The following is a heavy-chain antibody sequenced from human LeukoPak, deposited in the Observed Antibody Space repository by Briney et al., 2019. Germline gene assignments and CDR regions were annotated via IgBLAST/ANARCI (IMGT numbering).Heavy chain of an antibody. D-gene: IGHD2-15*01. CDR2: IKQDGSEK. V-gene: IGHV3-7*01. J-gene: IGHJ5*02. Sequence: PGGSLRLSCAASGFTFSNYWMSWVRQAPGKGLEWVANIKQDGSEKYYVDSVKGRFTISRDNAKNSLYLQMNSLRAEDTAVYYCARDGAPYCSGGTCYLFYWFDPWGQGTLVTVSS. CDR1: GFTFSNYW. CDR3: ARDGAPYCSGGTCYLFYWFDP.